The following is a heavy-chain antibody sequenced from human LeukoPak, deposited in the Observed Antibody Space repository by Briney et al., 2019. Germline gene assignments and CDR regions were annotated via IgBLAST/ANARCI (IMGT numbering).Heavy chain of an antibody. Sequence: SEALSLTCTVSGGSISSYYWSWIRQPPGKGLEWIGYIYYSGSTNYNPSLKSRVTISVDTSKNQFSLKLSSVTAADTAVYYCARHYYDSSDSYSFDYWGQGTLVTVSS. CDR2: IYYSGST. CDR1: GGSISSYY. V-gene: IGHV4-59*08. D-gene: IGHD3-22*01. J-gene: IGHJ4*02. CDR3: ARHYYDSSDSYSFDY.